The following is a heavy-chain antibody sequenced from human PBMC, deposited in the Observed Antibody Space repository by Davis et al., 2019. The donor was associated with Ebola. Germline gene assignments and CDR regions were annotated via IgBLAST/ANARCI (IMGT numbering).Heavy chain of an antibody. CDR2: ISSSSSYT. V-gene: IGHV3-11*06. CDR3: TRGVYYYGSGSPDY. CDR1: GFTFSDYY. J-gene: IGHJ4*02. Sequence: GESLKISCAASGFTFSDYYMSWIRQAPGKGLEWVSYISSSSSYTNYADSVKGRFTISRDNSKDTLYLQMNSLRPEDTAVYYCTRGVYYYGSGSPDYWGQGALVTVSS. D-gene: IGHD3-10*01.